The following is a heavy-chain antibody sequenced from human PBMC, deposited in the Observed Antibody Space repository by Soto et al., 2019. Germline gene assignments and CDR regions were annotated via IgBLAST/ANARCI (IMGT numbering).Heavy chain of an antibody. CDR3: VKKYYGSGRSGDY. CDR1: GFTFSSYA. D-gene: IGHD3-10*01. V-gene: IGHV3-64D*06. J-gene: IGHJ4*02. Sequence: GGSLRLSCSASGFTFSSYAIHWVRQAPGKGLEYVSAISSNGGSTYYADSVKGRFTISRDNSKNTLYLQMSSLRAEDTAVYYCVKKYYGSGRSGDYWGQGTLVTVSS. CDR2: ISSNGGST.